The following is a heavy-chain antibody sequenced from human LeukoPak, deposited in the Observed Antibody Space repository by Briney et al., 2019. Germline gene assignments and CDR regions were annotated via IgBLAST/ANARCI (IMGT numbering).Heavy chain of an antibody. CDR1: GGTFSSYA. J-gene: IGHJ4*02. V-gene: IGHV1-69*13. CDR3: ARDLDRYCSSTSCSDY. D-gene: IGHD2-2*01. Sequence: SVKVSCKASGGTFSSYAISWVRQAPGQGLEWMGGIIPIFGTANYAQKFQGRVTITADESTSTAYMELSSLRSEDTAVYYCARDLDRYCSSTSCSDYWGQGTLVTVSS. CDR2: IIPIFGTA.